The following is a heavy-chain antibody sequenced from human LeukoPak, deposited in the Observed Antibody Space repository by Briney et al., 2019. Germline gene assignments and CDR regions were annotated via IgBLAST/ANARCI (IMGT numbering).Heavy chain of an antibody. D-gene: IGHD3-3*01. CDR2: IYPGDSDT. CDR3: ARFSSYYDFWSGYPQPDSYGMDV. V-gene: IGHV5-51*03. Sequence: KAGESLKISCKGSGYSFTSYWIGWVRQMPGKGLEWMGIIYPGDSDTRYSPSFQGQVTISADKSISTAYLQWSSLKASDTAMYYCARFSSYYDFWSGYPQPDSYGMDVWGQGTTVTVSS. J-gene: IGHJ6*02. CDR1: GYSFTSYW.